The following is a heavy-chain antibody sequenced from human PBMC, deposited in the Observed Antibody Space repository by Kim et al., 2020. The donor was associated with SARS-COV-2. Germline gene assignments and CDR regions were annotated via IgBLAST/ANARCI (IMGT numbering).Heavy chain of an antibody. Sequence: SETLSLTCSVSGGSLNYYYWSWIRQAPGKGLECIGYIYYSGTTDYNPPSGSTRYNPSLKSRATISLDASRSQFSLNLNSVAAADTAMYHCVRSPLTSHCGGDCYFDAFDIGGQGTMVTVSS. D-gene: IGHD2-21*02. CDR2: IYYSGTTDYNPPSGST. CDR1: GGSLNYYY. J-gene: IGHJ3*02. V-gene: IGHV4-59*01. CDR3: VRSPLTSHCGGDCYFDAFDI.